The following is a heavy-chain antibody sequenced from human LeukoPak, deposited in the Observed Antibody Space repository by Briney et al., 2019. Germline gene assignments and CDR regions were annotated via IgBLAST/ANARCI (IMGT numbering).Heavy chain of an antibody. J-gene: IGHJ3*02. CDR3: ARCRGSPTDAFDI. V-gene: IGHV1-69*01. CDR1: GGTFSSYA. CDR2: IIPIFGTA. Sequence: SVKVSSKASGGTFSSYAISWVRQAPGQGLEWMGGIIPIFGTANYAQKFQGRVTITADESTSTAYTELSSLRSEDTAVYYCARCRGSPTDAFDIWGQGTMVTVSS. D-gene: IGHD3-10*01.